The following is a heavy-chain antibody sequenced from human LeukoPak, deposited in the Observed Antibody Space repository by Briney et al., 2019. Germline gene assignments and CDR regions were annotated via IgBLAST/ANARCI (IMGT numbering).Heavy chain of an antibody. Sequence: SETLSLTCTVSGGSISSYYWSWIRQPPGKGLEWIGYIYYSGSTNYNPSLKSRVTISVDTSKNQFSLKLSSVTAADTAVYYCARGYSGYDFGWFDPWGQGTLVTVSS. D-gene: IGHD5-12*01. CDR2: IYYSGST. CDR1: GGSISSYY. J-gene: IGHJ5*02. V-gene: IGHV4-59*01. CDR3: ARGYSGYDFGWFDP.